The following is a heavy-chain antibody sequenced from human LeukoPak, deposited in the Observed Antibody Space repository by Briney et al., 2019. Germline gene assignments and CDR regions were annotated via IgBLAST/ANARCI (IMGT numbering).Heavy chain of an antibody. Sequence: GESLKISCKGSGSSFTSYWTGWVRQMPGKGLEWMGIIYPGDSDTRYSPSFQGQVTISADKSISTAYLQWSSLKASDTAMYYCAAAAGPRGARFDYWGQGTLVTVSS. V-gene: IGHV5-51*01. CDR3: AAAAGPRGARFDY. CDR2: IYPGDSDT. J-gene: IGHJ4*02. D-gene: IGHD6-13*01. CDR1: GSSFTSYW.